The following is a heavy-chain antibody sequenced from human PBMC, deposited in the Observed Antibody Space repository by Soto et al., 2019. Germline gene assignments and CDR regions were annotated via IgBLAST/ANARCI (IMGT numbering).Heavy chain of an antibody. CDR3: ARYGTLGYGGNSPAFDI. CDR2: IYPGDSDT. J-gene: IGHJ3*02. Sequence: GESLKLSCKGSGYSFTSYWIGWVRQMPGKGLEWMGIIYPGDSDTRYSPSFQGQVTISADKSISTAYLQWSSLKASDTAMYYCARYGTLGYGGNSPAFDIWGQGTMVTVSS. D-gene: IGHD4-17*01. V-gene: IGHV5-51*01. CDR1: GYSFTSYW.